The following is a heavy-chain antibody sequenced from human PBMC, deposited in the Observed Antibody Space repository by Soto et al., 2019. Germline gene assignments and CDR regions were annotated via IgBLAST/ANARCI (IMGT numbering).Heavy chain of an antibody. CDR2: IYYSGST. CDR3: ARQATLLLDIVTGYYIGWFDP. CDR1: GGSISSSSYY. D-gene: IGHD3-9*01. V-gene: IGHV4-39*01. Sequence: SETLSLTCTVSGGSISSSSYYWGWIRQPPGKGLEWIGSIYYSGSTYYNPSLKSRVTISVDTSKNQFSLKLSSVTAADTAVYYCARQATLLLDIVTGYYIGWFDPWGQGTLVTVSS. J-gene: IGHJ5*02.